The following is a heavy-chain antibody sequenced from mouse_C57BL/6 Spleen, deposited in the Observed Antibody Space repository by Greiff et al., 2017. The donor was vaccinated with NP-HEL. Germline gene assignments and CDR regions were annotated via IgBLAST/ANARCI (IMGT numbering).Heavy chain of an antibody. CDR2: IYPGDGDT. D-gene: IGHD2-4*01. J-gene: IGHJ2*01. CDR1: GYAFSSSW. CDR3: ARKDYDYDDGFDY. V-gene: IGHV1-82*01. Sequence: VQLQQSGPELVKPGASVKISCKASGYAFSSSWMNWVKQRPGKGLEWIGRIYPGDGDTNYNGKFKGKATLTADKSSSTAYMQLRSLTSEDSAVYFCARKDYDYDDGFDYWGQGTTLTVSS.